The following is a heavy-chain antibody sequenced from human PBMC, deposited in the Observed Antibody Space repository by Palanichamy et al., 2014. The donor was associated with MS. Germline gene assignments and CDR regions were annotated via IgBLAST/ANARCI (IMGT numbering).Heavy chain of an antibody. V-gene: IGHV3-74*01. CDR3: VRDHYGMDV. J-gene: IGHJ6*02. Sequence: EMQLVESGGRALVRAWGVPSRLSCAASGFTFSDYWMNWVRQAPGRGLVWVAHIYSDGRTTNYADSVKGRFTISRDNAKNTLHLQMNSLRAEDTAVYYCVRDHYGMDVWGQGTTVTV. CDR2: IYSDGRTT. CDR1: GFTFSDYW.